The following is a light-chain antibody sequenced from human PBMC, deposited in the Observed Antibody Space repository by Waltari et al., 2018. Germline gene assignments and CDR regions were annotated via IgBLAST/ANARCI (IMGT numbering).Light chain of an antibody. Sequence: DIQMTLSPSSLSASIGHRVTFTCRASQGINRELSWYQQKPGKAPTLLIYAASSLQTGVSSRFSGSGSETDFTLTISSLQPEDVATYYCQHDYTTPYSFGQGTKVEIK. CDR2: AAS. J-gene: IGKJ2*03. CDR1: QGINRE. CDR3: QHDYTTPYS. V-gene: IGKV1-27*01.